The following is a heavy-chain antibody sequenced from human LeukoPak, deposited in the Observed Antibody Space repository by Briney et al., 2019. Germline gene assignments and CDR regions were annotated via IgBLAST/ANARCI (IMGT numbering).Heavy chain of an antibody. V-gene: IGHV3-48*01. CDR1: GFTFSRYT. J-gene: IGHJ4*02. CDR2: ISTTSTTI. Sequence: GGSLRLSCTASGFTFSRYTMNWVRQAPGKGLEWISYISTTSTTIYYADSVQGRFTISRDNANNSLYLQMNSLRVEDTAVYYCARDSGDYGPFDYWGQGTLVTVSS. D-gene: IGHD4-17*01. CDR3: ARDSGDYGPFDY.